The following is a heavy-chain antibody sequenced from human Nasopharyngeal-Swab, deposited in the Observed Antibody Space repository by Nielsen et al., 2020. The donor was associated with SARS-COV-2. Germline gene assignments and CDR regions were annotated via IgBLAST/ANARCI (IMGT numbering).Heavy chain of an antibody. Sequence: SETLSLTCTVSGGSISSGDYYWSWIRQPPGKGLEWIGYIYYSGSTYYNPSLKSRVTISVDTSKNQFSLKLSSVTAADTAVYYCAREFSYYYDSSGYPRPADASDIWGQGTMVTVSS. V-gene: IGHV4-30-4*01. D-gene: IGHD3-22*01. CDR1: GGSISSGDYY. CDR3: AREFSYYYDSSGYPRPADASDI. J-gene: IGHJ3*02. CDR2: IYYSGST.